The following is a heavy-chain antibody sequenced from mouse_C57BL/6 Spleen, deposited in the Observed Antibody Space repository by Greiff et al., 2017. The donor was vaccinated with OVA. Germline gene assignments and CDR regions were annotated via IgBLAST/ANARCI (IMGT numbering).Heavy chain of an antibody. Sequence: EVQLVESGGDLVKPGGSLKLSCAASGFTFSSYGMSWVRQTPDKRLEWVATISSGGSYTYYPDSVKGRFTISRDNAKNTLYLQMSSLKSEDTAMYYCARQEDSSDYWGQGTTLTVSS. V-gene: IGHV5-6*01. CDR2: ISSGGSYT. J-gene: IGHJ2*01. CDR3: ARQEDSSDY. CDR1: GFTFSSYG. D-gene: IGHD2-12*01.